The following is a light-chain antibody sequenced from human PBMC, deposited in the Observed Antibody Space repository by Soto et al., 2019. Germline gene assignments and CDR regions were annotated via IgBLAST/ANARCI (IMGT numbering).Light chain of an antibody. J-gene: IGKJ4*01. Sequence: EIVLTQSPATLSLSPGERATLSCRASQSVSSYLAWYQQKPGQAPRLLIYEASNRATGIPARFSGSGSGTDFTLTISSLEPEDFAVYYCQQRSKWPTFGGGTKVEIK. V-gene: IGKV3-11*01. CDR3: QQRSKWPT. CDR2: EAS. CDR1: QSVSSY.